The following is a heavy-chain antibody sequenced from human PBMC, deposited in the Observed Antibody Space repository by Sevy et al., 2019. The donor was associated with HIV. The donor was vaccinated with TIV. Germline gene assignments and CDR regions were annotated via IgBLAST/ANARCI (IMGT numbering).Heavy chain of an antibody. CDR3: ARHFYSTGMDV. Sequence: SETLSLTCTVSGGSISSSSIYWGWFRQSPGKGLDYIGSIFHSGDTYYNPSLKSRVTISVDTSKNQFSLKMTSVTAADTAVYYCARHFYSTGMDVWGQGTTVTVSS. CDR2: IFHSGDT. CDR1: GGSISSSSIY. V-gene: IGHV4-39*01. J-gene: IGHJ6*02. D-gene: IGHD1-26*01.